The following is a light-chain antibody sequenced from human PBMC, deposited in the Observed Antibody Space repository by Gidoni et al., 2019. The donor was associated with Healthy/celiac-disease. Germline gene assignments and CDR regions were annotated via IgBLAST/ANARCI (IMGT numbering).Light chain of an antibody. CDR3: QQYDSYSWT. Sequence: DIQMTLSPSTLSASVGDRVTITCRASQSISSWLAWYQQKPGKAPKLLIYDASSLESGVPSRFSGSGSGTEFTLTISSLQPDDFATYYCQQYDSYSWTFGQGTKVEIK. J-gene: IGKJ1*01. V-gene: IGKV1-5*01. CDR1: QSISSW. CDR2: DAS.